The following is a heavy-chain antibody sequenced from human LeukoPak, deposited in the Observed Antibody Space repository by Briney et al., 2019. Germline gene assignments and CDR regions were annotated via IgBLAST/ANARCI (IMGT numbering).Heavy chain of an antibody. D-gene: IGHD6-19*01. CDR3: ARDQAVVYYYYGMDV. CDR1: GFTFSSYS. Sequence: GGSLRLSCAASGFTFSSYSMNWVREAPGRGLVWLSCISSSSSYIYYAASVKGRFTISRDNAKNSLYLQMNSLRAEDTAVYYCARDQAVVYYYYGMDVWGQGTTVTVSS. CDR2: ISSSSSYI. J-gene: IGHJ6*02. V-gene: IGHV3-21*01.